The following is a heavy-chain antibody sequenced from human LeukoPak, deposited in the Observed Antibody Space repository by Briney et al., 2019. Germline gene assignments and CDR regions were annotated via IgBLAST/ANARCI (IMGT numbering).Heavy chain of an antibody. D-gene: IGHD6-25*01. Sequence: GRSLRLSCAASGFTFSSYAMHWVRQAPGKGLEWVAVISYDGSNKYYADSVKGRFTISRDNSKNTLYLQMNSLRAEDTAVYYCAREVPEGSSRYRGAFDIWGQGTMVTVSS. CDR3: AREVPEGSSRYRGAFDI. J-gene: IGHJ3*02. CDR2: ISYDGSNK. CDR1: GFTFSSYA. V-gene: IGHV3-30-3*01.